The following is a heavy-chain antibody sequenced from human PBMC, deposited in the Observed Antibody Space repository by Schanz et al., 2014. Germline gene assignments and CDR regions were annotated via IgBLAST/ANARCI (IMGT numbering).Heavy chain of an antibody. CDR3: AKEESPPSLVDY. CDR2: ISYDGSNQ. CDR1: GFTVRSYA. J-gene: IGHJ4*02. Sequence: QVQLVESGGGVVQPGRSLRLSCAASGFTVRSYAMHWVRQAPGKGLEWVAAISYDGSNQYYTDSVKGRFTVSRDNSKNTVYRKMNSLRAEDTAVYYCAKEESPPSLVDYWGQGTLVTVSS. V-gene: IGHV3-30*04.